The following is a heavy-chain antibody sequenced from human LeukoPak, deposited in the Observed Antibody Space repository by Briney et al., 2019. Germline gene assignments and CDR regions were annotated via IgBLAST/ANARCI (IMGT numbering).Heavy chain of an antibody. CDR1: GFSLSDYY. V-gene: IGHV3-11*04. Sequence: GGSLRLSCTASGFSLSDYYMSWIRQAPGKGLEWISYISNSGSMIYYTDSVKGRFTISRDNAKNSLYLQMKSLRAEDTAVYYCAELGITMIGGVWGKGTTVTISS. CDR2: ISNSGSMI. CDR3: AELGITMIGGV. D-gene: IGHD3-10*02. J-gene: IGHJ6*04.